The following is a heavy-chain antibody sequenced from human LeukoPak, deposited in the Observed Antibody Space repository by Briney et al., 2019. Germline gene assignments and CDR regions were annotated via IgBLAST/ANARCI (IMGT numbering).Heavy chain of an antibody. J-gene: IGHJ3*02. V-gene: IGHV1-18*04. Sequence: ASVKVSCKASGYTFTSYYMHWVRQATGQGLEWMGWMNPNSGNTNYAQKLQGRVTMTTDTSTSTAYMELRSLRSDDTAVYYCARATGFWGAFDIWGQGTMVTVSS. CDR1: GYTFTSYY. D-gene: IGHD3-10*01. CDR3: ARATGFWGAFDI. CDR2: MNPNSGNT.